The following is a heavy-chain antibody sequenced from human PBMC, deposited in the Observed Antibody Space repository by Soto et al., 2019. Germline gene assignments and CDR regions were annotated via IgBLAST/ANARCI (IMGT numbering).Heavy chain of an antibody. CDR2: IYPGDSDT. V-gene: IGHV5-51*01. Sequence: GESLKISCKGSGYSFTSYWIGWVRQMPGKGLEWLGIIYPGDSDTRYSPSFQGLVTISADKSNSTVYLQWSSLKPSDTAMSYCASGAGGWERQCSYWGKGTLITASS. D-gene: IGHD1-26*01. J-gene: IGHJ4*02. CDR1: GYSFTSYW. CDR3: ASGAGGWERQCSY.